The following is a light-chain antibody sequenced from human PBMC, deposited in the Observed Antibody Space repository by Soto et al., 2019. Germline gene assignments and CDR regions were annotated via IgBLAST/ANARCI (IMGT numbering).Light chain of an antibody. CDR1: SSDVGGYNY. CDR3: CSYGGDYTPLL. CDR2: DVT. J-gene: IGLJ2*01. V-gene: IGLV2-11*01. Sequence: QAVVTQPRSVSGSPGLSVTISCTGTSSDVGGYNYVSWYQQHPGQAPKLMIYDVTKRPSGVPDRFSGSKSGNTASLSISGLQAEDEADYYCCSYGGDYTPLLFGGGTKVTVL.